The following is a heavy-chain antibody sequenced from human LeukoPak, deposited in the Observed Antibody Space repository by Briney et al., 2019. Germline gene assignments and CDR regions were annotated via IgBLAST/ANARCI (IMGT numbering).Heavy chain of an antibody. Sequence: PGGSLRLSCAASGFTLSTYSMNWVRQAPGKGLEWVSYISSSSSTMYYADSVKGRFTISRDNVKNSLYLQMNSLRAEDTAVYYCARPAGGTKSYYFDYWGQGTLVTVSS. V-gene: IGHV3-48*04. CDR1: GFTLSTYS. J-gene: IGHJ4*02. CDR2: ISSSSSTM. CDR3: ARPAGGTKSYYFDY. D-gene: IGHD1-7*01.